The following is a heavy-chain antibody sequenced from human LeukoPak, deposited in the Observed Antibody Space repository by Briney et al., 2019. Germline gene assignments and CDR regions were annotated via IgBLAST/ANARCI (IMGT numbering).Heavy chain of an antibody. CDR3: ARTSTVTTAQGGNWYFDL. CDR2: IYHSGST. V-gene: IGHV4-30-2*01. J-gene: IGHJ2*01. CDR1: GGSISSSSYY. Sequence: SETLSLTCTVSGGSISSSSYYWSWIRQPPGKGLEWIGYIYHSGSTYYNPSLKSRVTISVDRSKNQFSLKLSSVTAADTAVYYCARTSTVTTAQGGNWYFDLWGRGTLVTVSS. D-gene: IGHD4-17*01.